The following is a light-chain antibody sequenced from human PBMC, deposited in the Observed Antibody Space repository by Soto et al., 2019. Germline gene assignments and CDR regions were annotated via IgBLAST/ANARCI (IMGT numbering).Light chain of an antibody. CDR2: LNSDGSH. J-gene: IGLJ2*01. CDR3: QTWDTGIRV. V-gene: IGLV4-69*01. Sequence: QSVLTQSPSASPSLGASVKLTCTLSSGHSNYVIAWHQQQPEKGPRYLMKLNSDGSHSKGDGIPDRFSGSSSGAERYLTISSLQSEDEADYYCQTWDTGIRVFGGGTKLTVL. CDR1: SGHSNYV.